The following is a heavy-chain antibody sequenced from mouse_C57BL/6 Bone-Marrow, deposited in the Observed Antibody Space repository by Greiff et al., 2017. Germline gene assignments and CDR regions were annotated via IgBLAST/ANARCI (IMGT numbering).Heavy chain of an antibody. D-gene: IGHD2-5*01. J-gene: IGHJ4*01. CDR2: IHPNSGST. Sequence: QVQLQQPGAELVKPGASVKLSCKASGYTFTSYWMHWVKQRPGQGLEWIGMIHPNSGSTNYNEKFKSKATLTVDKSSSTAYMQLSSLTSEESAVYECARSAIVTTRYYAMDYWGQGTSVTVSS. V-gene: IGHV1-64*01. CDR3: ARSAIVTTRYYAMDY. CDR1: GYTFTSYW.